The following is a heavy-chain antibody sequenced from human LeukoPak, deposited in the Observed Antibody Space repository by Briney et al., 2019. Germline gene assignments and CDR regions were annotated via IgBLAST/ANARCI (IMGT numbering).Heavy chain of an antibody. CDR2: IIPIFGTA. Sequence: SVKVSCKASGGTFSIYAISWVRQAPGQGLEWMGGIIPIFGTANYAQKFQGRVTITADESTSTAYMELSSLRSEDTAVYYCASKGRYNWNYAHAFDIWGQGTMVTVSS. J-gene: IGHJ3*02. V-gene: IGHV1-69*13. CDR1: GGTFSIYA. D-gene: IGHD1-7*01. CDR3: ASKGRYNWNYAHAFDI.